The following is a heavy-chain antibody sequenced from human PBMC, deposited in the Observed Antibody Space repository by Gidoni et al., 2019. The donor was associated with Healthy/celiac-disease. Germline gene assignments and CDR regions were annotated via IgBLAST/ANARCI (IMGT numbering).Heavy chain of an antibody. CDR3: AKDQDVLMVYANFDY. J-gene: IGHJ4*02. CDR1: GFTFSSYA. Sequence: EVQLLESGGGLVQPGGSLRLSCAASGFTFSSYAMSWVRQAPGKGLGWVSAISGSGGSTYYADSVKGRFTISRDNSKNTLYLQMNSLRAEDTAVYYCAKDQDVLMVYANFDYWGQGTLVTVSS. D-gene: IGHD2-8*01. V-gene: IGHV3-23*01. CDR2: ISGSGGST.